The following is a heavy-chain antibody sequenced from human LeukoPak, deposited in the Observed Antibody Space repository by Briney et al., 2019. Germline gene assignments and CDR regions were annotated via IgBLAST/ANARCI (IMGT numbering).Heavy chain of an antibody. CDR2: MNPNSGNT. CDR3: ARGGELVFDSSSSNYFDY. J-gene: IGHJ4*02. D-gene: IGHD6-6*01. V-gene: IGHV1-8*01. Sequence: ASVKVSCKASGYTFTSYDIHWVRQATGQGLEWMGWMNPNSGNTGYAQKFQGRVTMTRNTSISTAYMELSSLRSEDTAVYYCARGGELVFDSSSSNYFDYWGQGTLVTVSS. CDR1: GYTFTSYD.